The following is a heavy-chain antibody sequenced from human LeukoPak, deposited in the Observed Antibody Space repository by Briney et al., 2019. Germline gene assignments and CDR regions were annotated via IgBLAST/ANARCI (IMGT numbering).Heavy chain of an antibody. J-gene: IGHJ4*02. CDR3: AKDRSSNWNWDY. V-gene: IGHV3-23*01. CDR1: GFTFSSYA. CDR2: ISGSGGGT. D-gene: IGHD1-7*01. Sequence: PGGSLRLSCAASGFTFSSYAMSWVRQAPGKGLEWVSAISGSGGGTYYADSVKGRFTISRDNSKNTLYLQMNSLRAEDTAVYYCAKDRSSNWNWDYWGQGTLVTVSS.